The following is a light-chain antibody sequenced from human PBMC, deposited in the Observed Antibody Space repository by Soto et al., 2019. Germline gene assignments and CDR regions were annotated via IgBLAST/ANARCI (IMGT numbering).Light chain of an antibody. Sequence: IQLTQSPSSLSASVVDRVTITCRASQSIVTYLNWYLQKPGKAPKLLIYAASSLQSGVPSRFSGSGSGTDFTLTISSLQPEDFATYYCQQSSSTSITFGQGTRLEI. CDR3: QQSSSTSIT. CDR1: QSIVTY. J-gene: IGKJ5*01. CDR2: AAS. V-gene: IGKV1-39*01.